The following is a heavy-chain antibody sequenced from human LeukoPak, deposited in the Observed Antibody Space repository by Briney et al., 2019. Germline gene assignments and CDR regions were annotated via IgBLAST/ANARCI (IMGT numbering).Heavy chain of an antibody. CDR3: ATMRAGWGYFQH. Sequence: SQTLSLTCAVSGGSISSGGYSWSWIRQPPGKGLEWIGYIYHSGSTYYNPSLKSRVTISVDRSKNQFSLKLSSVTAADTAVYYCATMRAGWGYFQHWGQAPWSPSPQ. V-gene: IGHV4-30-2*01. CDR2: IYHSGST. D-gene: IGHD2-2*01. CDR1: GGSISSGGYS. J-gene: IGHJ1*01.